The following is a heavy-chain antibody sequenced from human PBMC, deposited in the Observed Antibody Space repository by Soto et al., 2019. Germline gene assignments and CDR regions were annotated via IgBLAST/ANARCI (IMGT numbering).Heavy chain of an antibody. CDR1: GFTFSSYA. J-gene: IGHJ4*02. D-gene: IGHD3-3*01. CDR2: ISYDGSNK. CDR3: ARGYDFWSGYSTPPYFDY. Sequence: GGSLRLSCAASGFTFSSYAMHWVRQAPGKGLEWVAVISYDGSNKYYADSVKGRFTISRDNSKNTLYLQMNSLRAEDTAVYYCARGYDFWSGYSTPPYFDYWGQGTLVTVSS. V-gene: IGHV3-30-3*01.